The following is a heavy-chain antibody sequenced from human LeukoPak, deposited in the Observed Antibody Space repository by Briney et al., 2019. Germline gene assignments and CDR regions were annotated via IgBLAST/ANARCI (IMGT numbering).Heavy chain of an antibody. Sequence: ASVKVSCKASGYTFTSYYMHWVRQAPGQGLEWMGWINPNSGGTNYAQKFQGRVTMTRDTSVTTAYMELSSLRSDDTAVYYCARDNDSRDPPHFDYWGQGTLVTVSS. CDR3: ARDNDSRDPPHFDY. CDR2: INPNSGGT. J-gene: IGHJ4*02. D-gene: IGHD3-16*01. CDR1: GYTFTSYY. V-gene: IGHV1-2*02.